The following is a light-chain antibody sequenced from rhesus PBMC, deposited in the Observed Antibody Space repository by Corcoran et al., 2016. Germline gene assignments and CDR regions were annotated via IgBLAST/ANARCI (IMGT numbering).Light chain of an antibody. CDR3: LQYSSSPRT. CDR1: QGLSSR. V-gene: IGKV1-22*01. Sequence: DIQMTQSPSSLSASVGDKVTITCRASQGLSSRLAWYQQKPGKAPKLLIYKASSLQSGVPSRVSSKGSCTDFTLTISSLQPEDFATYYCLQYSSSPRTFGQVTKVEIK. CDR2: KAS. J-gene: IGKJ1*01.